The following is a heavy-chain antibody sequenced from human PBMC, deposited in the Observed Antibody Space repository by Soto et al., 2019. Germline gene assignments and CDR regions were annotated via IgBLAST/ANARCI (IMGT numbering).Heavy chain of an antibody. J-gene: IGHJ5*02. CDR3: AKDLTRQLAYWLDP. Sequence: ASVKVSCKASGFSFTGYYIHWLRQAPGQGLEWMGWINAHSGGTEYAQKFQGRVTLTRDTSIATAYLTLTSLTSDDTALYFCAKDLTRQLAYWLDPWGQGTQVTVSS. CDR1: GFSFTGYY. V-gene: IGHV1-2*02. D-gene: IGHD6-6*01. CDR2: INAHSGGT.